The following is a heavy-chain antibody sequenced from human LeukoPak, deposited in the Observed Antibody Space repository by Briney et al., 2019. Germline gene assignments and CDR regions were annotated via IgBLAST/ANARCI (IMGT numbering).Heavy chain of an antibody. CDR3: AREAPLGYYMDV. J-gene: IGHJ6*03. V-gene: IGHV4-34*01. CDR2: INHSRST. CDR1: GGSFSGYY. D-gene: IGHD3-16*02. Sequence: SETLSLTCAVYGGSFSGYYWRWLRQPPGKALEWIGEINHSRSTKYKSSLKSRVTISVDKSKNQFSLKLSSVTAADTAVYYCAREAPLGYYMDVWGKGTTVTVSS.